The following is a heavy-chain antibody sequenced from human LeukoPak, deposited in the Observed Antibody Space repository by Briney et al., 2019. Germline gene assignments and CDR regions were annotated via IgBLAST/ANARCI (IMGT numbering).Heavy chain of an antibody. J-gene: IGHJ4*02. Sequence: SQTLSLTCAVSGGSISSGGYSWSWIRQPPGKGLEWIVYIYHSGSTYYNPSLKSRVTISVDRSKNQFSLKLSSVTAADTAVYYCARARSVLRFLEWSRSGYFDYWGQGTLVTVSS. D-gene: IGHD3-3*01. V-gene: IGHV4-30-2*01. CDR2: IYHSGST. CDR3: ARARSVLRFLEWSRSGYFDY. CDR1: GGSISSGGYS.